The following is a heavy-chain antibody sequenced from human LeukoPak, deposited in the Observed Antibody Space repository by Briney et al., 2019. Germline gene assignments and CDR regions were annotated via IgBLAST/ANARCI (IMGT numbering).Heavy chain of an antibody. Sequence: SVKVSCKASGGTFTSYAISWVRQAPGQGLEWMGGIIPIFGTANYAQKFQGRVTITADESTSTAYMELSSLRSEDTAVYYCASHVDTAMANDYWGQGTLVTVSS. D-gene: IGHD5-18*01. CDR2: IIPIFGTA. CDR1: GGTFTSYA. V-gene: IGHV1-69*13. CDR3: ASHVDTAMANDY. J-gene: IGHJ4*02.